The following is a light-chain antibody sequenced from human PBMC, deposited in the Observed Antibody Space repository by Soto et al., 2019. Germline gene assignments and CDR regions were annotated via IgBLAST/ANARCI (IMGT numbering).Light chain of an antibody. Sequence: QSALTQPASVSGSPGQSITISCTGTGSDVGSCNCVSWYQQHPGKAPTLMIYEVNKRPSGVSNRFSGSKSGNTASLTISGLQAEDEADYYCCSSIASPNWVFGGGTKLTVL. CDR2: EVN. CDR3: CSSIASPNWV. CDR1: GSDVGSCNC. V-gene: IGLV2-23*02. J-gene: IGLJ3*02.